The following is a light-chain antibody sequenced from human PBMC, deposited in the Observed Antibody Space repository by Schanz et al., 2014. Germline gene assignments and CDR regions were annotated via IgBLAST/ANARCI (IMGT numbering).Light chain of an antibody. CDR2: EGI. CDR3: SAYVQGRNFVA. V-gene: IGLV2-23*03. J-gene: IGLJ2*01. CDR1: STGVGIYNL. Sequence: QSALTQPASVSGSPGQSITISCTGTSTGVGIYNLVSWYQLHPGKAPKLIIHEGIKRPSGISNRFSGSKSANTASLTISGLQAEDEADYYCSAYVQGRNFVAFGGGTQLTVL.